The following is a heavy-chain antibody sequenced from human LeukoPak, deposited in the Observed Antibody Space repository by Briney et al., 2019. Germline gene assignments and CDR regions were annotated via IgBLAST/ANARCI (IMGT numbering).Heavy chain of an antibody. D-gene: IGHD3-10*01. CDR2: IYTSGST. J-gene: IGHJ5*02. CDR1: GGSISSYY. CDR3: ARDLFPQFGELFNWFDP. Sequence: SETLSLTCTVSGGSISSYYWSWIRQPAGKGLEWIGRIYTSGSTNYNPSLKSRVTMSVDTSKNRFSLKLSSVTAADTAVYYCARDLFPQFGELFNWFDPWGQGTLVTVSS. V-gene: IGHV4-4*07.